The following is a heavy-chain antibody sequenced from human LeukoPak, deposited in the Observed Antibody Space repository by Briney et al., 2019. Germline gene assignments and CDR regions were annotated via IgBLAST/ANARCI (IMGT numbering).Heavy chain of an antibody. CDR2: ISSSSSYI. D-gene: IGHD3-10*01. CDR3: AGDSAYRYYYMDV. Sequence: PGGSLRLSCAASGFTFSSYSMNWLRQAPGKGLEWVSSISSSSSYIYYADSVKGRFTISRDNAKNSLYLQMNSLRAEDTAVYYCAGDSAYRYYYMDVWGKGTTVTVSS. CDR1: GFTFSSYS. J-gene: IGHJ6*03. V-gene: IGHV3-21*01.